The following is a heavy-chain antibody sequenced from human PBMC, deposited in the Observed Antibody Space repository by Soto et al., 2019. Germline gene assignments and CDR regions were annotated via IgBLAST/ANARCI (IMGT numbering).Heavy chain of an antibody. D-gene: IGHD3-3*01. V-gene: IGHV3-15*07. Sequence: GGSPRISLSTSGFTFINTRVKWVRPAPGKGVGWGGRFKSKTDGGTTDYAAPVKGRFTIPRDDSKNTLYLQMNSLKTEDTAVYYCTTDFSNYDFWSGYYMYYYYGMDVWGQGTTVTVSS. J-gene: IGHJ6*02. CDR2: FKSKTDGGTT. CDR1: GFTFINTR. CDR3: TTDFSNYDFWSGYYMYYYYGMDV.